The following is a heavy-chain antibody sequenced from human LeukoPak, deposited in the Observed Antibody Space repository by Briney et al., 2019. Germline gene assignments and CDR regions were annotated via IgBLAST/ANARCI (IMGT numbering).Heavy chain of an antibody. CDR3: VRDDYYYTLMDV. J-gene: IGHJ6*02. CDR1: GFTFSSSE. V-gene: IGHV3-48*03. Sequence: GGSLRLSCAASGFTFSSSEMNWVRQAPGKGLKWIPYITNSAGSGTHYADSVRGRFTISRDDAKNSLYLQMNRLRVEDTAVYYCVRDDYYYTLMDVWGQGTTVTVSS. D-gene: IGHD3-10*01. CDR2: ITNSAGSGT.